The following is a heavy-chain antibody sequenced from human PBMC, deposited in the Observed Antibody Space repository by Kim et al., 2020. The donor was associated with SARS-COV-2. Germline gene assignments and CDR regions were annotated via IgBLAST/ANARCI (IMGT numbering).Heavy chain of an antibody. J-gene: IGHJ6*03. D-gene: IGHD1-26*01. CDR3: ARHVGATRYYYYYMDV. V-gene: IGHV4-39*01. Sequence: SLKSRVTIAVDTSKNQFSLKLSSVTAADTAVYYCARHVGATRYYYYYMDVWGKGTTVTVSS.